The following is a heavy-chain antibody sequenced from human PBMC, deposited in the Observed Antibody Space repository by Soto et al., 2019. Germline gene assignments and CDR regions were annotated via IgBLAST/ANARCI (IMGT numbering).Heavy chain of an antibody. J-gene: IGHJ4*02. CDR1: GFTFSSYG. V-gene: IGHV3-33*01. CDR3: ARDRSSGPFDY. CDR2: IWYDGSNK. D-gene: IGHD6-6*01. Sequence: VQLVESGGGVVQPGRSLRLSCAASGFTFSSYGMHWVRQAPGKGLEWVAVIWYDGSNKYYADSVKGRFTISRDNSKNTLYLQMNSLRVEDTAVYYCARDRSSGPFDYWGQGTLVTVSS.